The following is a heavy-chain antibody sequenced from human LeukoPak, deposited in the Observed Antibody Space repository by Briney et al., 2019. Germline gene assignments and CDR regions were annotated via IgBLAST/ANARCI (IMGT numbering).Heavy chain of an antibody. Sequence: SVKVSCKASGGTFSSYTISWVRQAPGQGLEWMGRIIPILGIANYAQKFQGRVTITADKSTSTAYMELSSLRSEDTAAYYCASIAVAGKPLFGYWGQGTLVTVSS. J-gene: IGHJ4*02. D-gene: IGHD6-19*01. V-gene: IGHV1-69*02. CDR3: ASIAVAGKPLFGY. CDR2: IIPILGIA. CDR1: GGTFSSYT.